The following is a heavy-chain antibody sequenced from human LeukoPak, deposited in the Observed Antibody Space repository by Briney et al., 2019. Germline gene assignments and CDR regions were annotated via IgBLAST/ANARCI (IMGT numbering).Heavy chain of an antibody. CDR3: ARDGAMEPLNDAFDI. D-gene: IGHD5-18*01. J-gene: IGHJ3*02. V-gene: IGHV1-46*01. CDR1: GYTFTNYA. Sequence: GASVKVSCKASGYTFTNYAMNWVRQAPGQGLEWMGIINPSGGSTSYAQKFQGRVTMTRDMSTSTVYMELSSLRSEDTAVYYCARDGAMEPLNDAFDIWGQGTMVTVSS. CDR2: INPSGGST.